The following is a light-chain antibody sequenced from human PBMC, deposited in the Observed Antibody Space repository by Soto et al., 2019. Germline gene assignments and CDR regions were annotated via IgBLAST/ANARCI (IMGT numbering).Light chain of an antibody. CDR1: QSISIY. V-gene: IGKV1-39*01. Sequence: DIQMTQSPSSLSASVGDRVTITCRASQSISIYLNWYQQKPGKAPKLLIYTASNLQSGVPSRFSGSGSGTDFTLTISSLQPEDFASYYCQQSYSTPWTFGQGIKVDIK. CDR3: QQSYSTPWT. J-gene: IGKJ1*01. CDR2: TAS.